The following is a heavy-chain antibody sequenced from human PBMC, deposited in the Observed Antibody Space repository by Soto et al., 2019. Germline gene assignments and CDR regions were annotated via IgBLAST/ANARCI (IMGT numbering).Heavy chain of an antibody. CDR1: GYTFTSYD. CDR2: MNPNSGNT. Sequence: QVPLVQSGAEVKKPGASVKVSCKASGYTFTSYDINWVRQATGQGLEWMGWMNPNSGNTGYAQKFQGRVTMTRNTSISTAYMELSSLRSEDTAVYYCARGGAGVPAAIGYFDYWGQGTLVTVSS. J-gene: IGHJ4*02. CDR3: ARGGAGVPAAIGYFDY. D-gene: IGHD2-2*01. V-gene: IGHV1-8*01.